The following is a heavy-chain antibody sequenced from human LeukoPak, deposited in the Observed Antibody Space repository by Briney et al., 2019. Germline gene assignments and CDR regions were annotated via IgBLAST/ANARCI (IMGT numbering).Heavy chain of an antibody. Sequence: GASVKVSCKASGYTFTSYGISWVRQAPGQGLEWMGWISAYNGNTNYAQKLQGRVTMTTDTSTSTAYMELRSLRSDDTAVYYCARAHQRNMVRGAVLDYYYYGMDVWGQGTTVTVSS. CDR2: ISAYNGNT. CDR3: ARAHQRNMVRGAVLDYYYYGMDV. V-gene: IGHV1-18*01. CDR1: GYTFTSYG. D-gene: IGHD3-10*01. J-gene: IGHJ6*02.